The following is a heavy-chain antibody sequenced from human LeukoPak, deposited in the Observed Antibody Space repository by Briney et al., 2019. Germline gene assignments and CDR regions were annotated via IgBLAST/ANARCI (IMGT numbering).Heavy chain of an antibody. J-gene: IGHJ6*03. Sequence: GGSLRLSCTASGFTFSSYWMHCVRQAPGKGLVWVSRINSDGSSTSYADSVKGRFTISRDNAKNTLYLQMNSLRAEDTAVYYCARPYYYYYYYMDVWGKGTTVTISS. CDR1: GFTFSSYW. V-gene: IGHV3-74*01. CDR3: ARPYYYYYYYMDV. CDR2: INSDGSST.